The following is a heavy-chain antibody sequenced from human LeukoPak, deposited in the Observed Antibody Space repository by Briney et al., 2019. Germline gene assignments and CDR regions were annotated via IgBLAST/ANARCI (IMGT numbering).Heavy chain of an antibody. V-gene: IGHV3-23*01. J-gene: IGHJ6*02. D-gene: IGHD5-24*01. CDR1: GFTFSGYP. CDR3: VKEIFRNGFHGLDV. Sequence: GGSLRLSCAASGFTFSGYPIHWVRQAPGRGLAWVSGIGDKNSRTYYADSVRGRFTISRDNSRNILYLQMNSLRAEDTAVYYCVKEIFRNGFHGLDVWGQGTTVTVSS. CDR2: IGDKNSRT.